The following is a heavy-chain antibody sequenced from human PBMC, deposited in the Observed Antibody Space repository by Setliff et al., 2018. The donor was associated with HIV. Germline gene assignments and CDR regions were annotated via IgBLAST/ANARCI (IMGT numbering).Heavy chain of an antibody. CDR1: GGSFSGYY. J-gene: IGHJ2*01. CDR3: ARREYYYDSSGYYYVNWYFDL. V-gene: IGHV4-34*01. CDR2: INHSGST. Sequence: PSETLSLTCAVYGGSFSGYYWSWIRQSPGKGLEWIGEINHSGSTKYNPSLKSRVTISVDTSKNQFSLKLSSVTAADTAVYYCARREYYYDSSGYYYVNWYFDLWGRGTLVTVSS. D-gene: IGHD3-22*01.